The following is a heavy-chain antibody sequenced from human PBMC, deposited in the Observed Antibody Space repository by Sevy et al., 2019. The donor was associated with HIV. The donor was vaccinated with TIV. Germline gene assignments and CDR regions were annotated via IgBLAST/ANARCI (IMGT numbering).Heavy chain of an antibody. V-gene: IGHV3-30-3*01. D-gene: IGHD6-13*01. CDR2: ISYDGSNK. Sequence: GGSLRLSCAASGFTFTSYAMHWVRQAPGKGLEWVAVISYDGSNKYYADSVKGRFTISRDNSKNTLYLQMNSLRAEDTAVYYCAREESSSSWYGAFDIWGQGTMVTVSS. CDR1: GFTFTSYA. CDR3: AREESSSSWYGAFDI. J-gene: IGHJ3*02.